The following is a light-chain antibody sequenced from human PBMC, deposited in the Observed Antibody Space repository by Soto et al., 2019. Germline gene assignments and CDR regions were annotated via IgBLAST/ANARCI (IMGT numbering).Light chain of an antibody. CDR1: SSDVGGFNY. J-gene: IGLJ1*01. CDR3: CSYAGGYTHYV. CDR2: DVS. V-gene: IGLV2-11*01. Sequence: QSVLTQPPSVSGSPGQSVTISCTGTSSDVGGFNYVSWYQHHPGKAPKLMIYDVSKRPSGVPDRFSGSKSGNTASLTISGLQAEDEADYYCCSYAGGYTHYVFATGTKVNVL.